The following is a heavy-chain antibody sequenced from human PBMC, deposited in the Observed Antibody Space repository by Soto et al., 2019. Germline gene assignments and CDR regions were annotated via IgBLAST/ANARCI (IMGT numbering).Heavy chain of an antibody. CDR2: ISYDGRNK. CDR1: GFTFSSYA. CDR3: ARAPSIAAAGGRYFQH. J-gene: IGHJ1*01. D-gene: IGHD6-13*01. Sequence: QVQLVESGGGVVQPGRSLRLSCAASGFTFSSYAMHWVRQAPGKGLEWVAVISYDGRNKYYADSVKGRFTISRDNSKNTLYLQMNSLRAEDTAVYYCARAPSIAAAGGRYFQHWGQGTLVTVSS. V-gene: IGHV3-30*04.